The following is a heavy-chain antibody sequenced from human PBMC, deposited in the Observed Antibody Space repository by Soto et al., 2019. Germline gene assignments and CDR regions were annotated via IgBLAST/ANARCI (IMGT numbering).Heavy chain of an antibody. CDR2: MNPNSGNT. CDR1: GYTFTSYD. Sequence: QVQLVQSGAEVKKPGASVKVSCKASGYTFTSYDINWVRQATGQGLEWMGWMNPNSGNTGYAQKFQGRVTMTSNTSISTAHMELSSLRSEDTAVYYCAGSTLELRIDYYGMDVLCQGTTVTASS. J-gene: IGHJ6*02. CDR3: AGSTLELRIDYYGMDV. D-gene: IGHD1-7*01. V-gene: IGHV1-8*01.